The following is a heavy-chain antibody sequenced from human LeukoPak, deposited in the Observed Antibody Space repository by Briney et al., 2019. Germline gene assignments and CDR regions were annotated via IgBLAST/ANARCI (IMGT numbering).Heavy chain of an antibody. CDR1: GFTFSSYS. CDR3: ASYYDFWSGYYTYYFDY. CDR2: ISSSSSYI. J-gene: IGHJ4*02. V-gene: IGHV3-21*01. Sequence: AGGSLRLSCAASGFTFSSYSMNWVRQAPGKGLEWVSSISSSSSYIYYADSVKGRFTISRDNAKNSLYLQMNSLRAEDTAVCYCASYYDFWSGYYTYYFDYWGQGTLVTVSS. D-gene: IGHD3-3*01.